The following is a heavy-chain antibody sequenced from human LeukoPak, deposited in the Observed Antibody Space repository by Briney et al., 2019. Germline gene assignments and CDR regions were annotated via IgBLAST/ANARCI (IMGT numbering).Heavy chain of an antibody. Sequence: GGSLRLSCAASGFTFSNAWMSWVRQAPGKGLEWVGRIKSKTDGGTTDYAAPVKGRFTISRDDSKNTLYLQMNSLKTEDTAVYYCTTGIRFWSGYYTGDYWGQGTLATVSS. J-gene: IGHJ4*02. CDR3: TTGIRFWSGYYTGDY. CDR2: IKSKTDGGTT. D-gene: IGHD3-3*01. CDR1: GFTFSNAW. V-gene: IGHV3-15*01.